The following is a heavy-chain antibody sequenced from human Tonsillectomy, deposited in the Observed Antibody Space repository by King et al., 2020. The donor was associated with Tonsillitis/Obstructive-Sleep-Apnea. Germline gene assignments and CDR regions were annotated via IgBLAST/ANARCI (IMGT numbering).Heavy chain of an antibody. CDR1: GFTFSSFG. CDR3: AKDYY. Sequence: VQLVESGGGVVQPGRSLRLSCAASGFTFSSFGIHWVRQAPGKGLEWVAVISYDGSNKYFADSVKGRFTISRDNSKNTLYLQLNSLRAEDTVVYYCAKDYYWGQGTLVTVSS. J-gene: IGHJ4*02. V-gene: IGHV3-30*18. CDR2: ISYDGSNK.